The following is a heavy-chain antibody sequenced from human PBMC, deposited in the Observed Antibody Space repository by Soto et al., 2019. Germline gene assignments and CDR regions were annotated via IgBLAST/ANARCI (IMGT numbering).Heavy chain of an antibody. CDR2: INPNSGGT. Sequence: ASVKVSCKASGYTFTGYYMHWVRQAPGQGLEWMGWINPNSGGTNYAHKFQGWVTMTRDTSISTAYMELSRLRSDDTAVYYCARVSVVAATSTFDYWGQGTLVTVSS. CDR1: GYTFTGYY. D-gene: IGHD2-15*01. CDR3: ARVSVVAATSTFDY. J-gene: IGHJ4*02. V-gene: IGHV1-2*04.